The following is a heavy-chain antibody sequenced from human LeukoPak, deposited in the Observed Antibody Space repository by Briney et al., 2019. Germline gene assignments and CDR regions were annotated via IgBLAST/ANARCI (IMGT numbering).Heavy chain of an antibody. V-gene: IGHV1-69*05. CDR1: GGTFSSYA. D-gene: IGHD6-19*01. J-gene: IGHJ6*03. CDR3: ASSVAVDGTRFYYYYMDV. CDR2: IIPIFGTA. Sequence: SVKVSCKASGGTFSSYAISWVRQAPGQGLEWMGRIIPIFGTANYAQKFQGRVTITTDESTSTAYMELSSLRSEDTAVYYCASSVAVDGTRFYYYYMDVWGKGTTVTVSS.